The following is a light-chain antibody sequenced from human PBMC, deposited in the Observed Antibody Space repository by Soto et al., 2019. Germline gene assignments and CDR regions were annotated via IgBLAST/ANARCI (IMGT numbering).Light chain of an antibody. CDR2: DAS. V-gene: IGKV3-11*01. J-gene: IGKJ5*01. CDR3: QQRNNWPRIT. Sequence: EVLLTQSPATLSLSPGERATLSCRACQSVGSYLAWYQQKPGQAPRLLIYDASKRATDIPTRFSGSGSGTDFTLTISSLEPEDFAVYYCQQRNNWPRITFGQGTRLEIK. CDR1: QSVGSY.